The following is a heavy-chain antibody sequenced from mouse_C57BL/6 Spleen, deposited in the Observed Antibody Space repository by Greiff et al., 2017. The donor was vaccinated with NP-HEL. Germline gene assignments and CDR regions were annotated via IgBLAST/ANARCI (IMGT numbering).Heavy chain of an antibody. CDR1: GYAFTNYL. Sequence: VQLHQSGAELVRPGTSVKVSCKASGYAFTNYLIEWVKQRPGQGLEWIGVINPGSGGTNYNEKFKGKATLTADKSSSTAYMQLSSLTSEDSAVYFCARIYYDYDYAMDYWGQGTSVTVSS. CDR2: INPGSGGT. CDR3: ARIYYDYDYAMDY. J-gene: IGHJ4*01. V-gene: IGHV1-54*01. D-gene: IGHD2-4*01.